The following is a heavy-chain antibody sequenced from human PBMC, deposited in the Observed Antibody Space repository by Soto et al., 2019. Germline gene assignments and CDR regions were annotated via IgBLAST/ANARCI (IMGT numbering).Heavy chain of an antibody. Sequence: GGSLRLSCTASGFTFGDYPMSWFRQAPGKGLEWVGFIRSKAYGGTTEYAASVKGRFTISRGDSKSIAYLQMNSLKTEDTAVYYCARAGIRTSFDYWGQGTLVTVSS. CDR2: IRSKAYGGTT. D-gene: IGHD2-21*01. V-gene: IGHV3-49*03. J-gene: IGHJ4*02. CDR1: GFTFGDYP. CDR3: ARAGIRTSFDY.